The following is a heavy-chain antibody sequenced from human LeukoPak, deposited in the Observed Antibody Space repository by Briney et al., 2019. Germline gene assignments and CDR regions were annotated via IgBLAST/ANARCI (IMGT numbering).Heavy chain of an antibody. V-gene: IGHV3-11*01. CDR1: GFTFSDYY. J-gene: IGHJ6*03. CDR2: ISSSGSTI. CDR3: ARDAVDVVVPAATNYYYMDV. Sequence: PGGSLRLSCAASGFTFSDYYMSWIRQAPGKGLEWVSYISSSGSTIYYADSVKGRFTISRDKAKNSLYLQMNSLRAEETAVYSCARDAVDVVVPAATNYYYMDVWGKGTTVTVSS. D-gene: IGHD2-2*01.